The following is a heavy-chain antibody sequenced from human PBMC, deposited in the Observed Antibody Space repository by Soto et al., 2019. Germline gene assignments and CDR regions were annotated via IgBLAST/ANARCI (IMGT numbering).Heavy chain of an antibody. CDR3: ARGREGHYYYYYGMDV. V-gene: IGHV1-69*12. CDR1: GGTFSSYA. Sequence: QVQLVQSGAEVKKPGSSVKVSCKASGGTFSSYAISWVRQAPGQGLEWMGGIIPIFGTANYAQKFQGRVTITADESTSKAYMELSSLRSEDTAVYYCARGREGHYYYYYGMDVWGQGTTVTVSS. CDR2: IIPIFGTA. J-gene: IGHJ6*02.